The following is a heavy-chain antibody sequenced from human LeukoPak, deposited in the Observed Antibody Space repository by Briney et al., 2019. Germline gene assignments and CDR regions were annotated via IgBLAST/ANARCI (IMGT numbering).Heavy chain of an antibody. J-gene: IGHJ4*02. Sequence: SETLSLTCAVSGGSLSGYYWTWISQPPGKGLEWIGEINHSGSTNYNPSLKSRVTISIDTSKNQFSLRLSSVTAADTALYYCARRITGTTSDSFDYWGQGTLVTVSS. CDR1: GGSLSGYY. V-gene: IGHV4-34*01. D-gene: IGHD1-20*01. CDR3: ARRITGTTSDSFDY. CDR2: INHSGST.